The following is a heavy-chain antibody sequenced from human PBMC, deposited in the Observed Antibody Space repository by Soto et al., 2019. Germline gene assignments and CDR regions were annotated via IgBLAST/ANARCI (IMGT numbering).Heavy chain of an antibody. D-gene: IGHD3-10*01. J-gene: IGHJ6*02. Sequence: QVQLQQSGAGLMKPSETLSLTCAVYGGSFSGYYWGWVRQPPGKGLEWIGEISHSGSSKYHPSFKSRVTISVDTSNNQFSLRVNSVPPAETAVYYCARGEIKLLGGMGVWGQGTTVTVSS. V-gene: IGHV4-34*01. CDR2: ISHSGSS. CDR3: ARGEIKLLGGMGV. CDR1: GGSFSGYY.